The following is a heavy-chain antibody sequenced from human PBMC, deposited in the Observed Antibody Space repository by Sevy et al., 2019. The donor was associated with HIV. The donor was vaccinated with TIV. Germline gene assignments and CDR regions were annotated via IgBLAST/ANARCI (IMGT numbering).Heavy chain of an antibody. J-gene: IGHJ4*02. CDR3: ARVLRLGKLSF. V-gene: IGHV1-8*01. D-gene: IGHD3-16*02. Sequence: ASVKVSCKASGYTFTSYDINWVRQATGQGLGWMGWMNPNSGNTGYAQKFQGRVTMTRNTAKSTAYMELSSLRSEDTAVYYCARVLRLGKLSFWGQGTLVTVSS. CDR1: GYTFTSYD. CDR2: MNPNSGNT.